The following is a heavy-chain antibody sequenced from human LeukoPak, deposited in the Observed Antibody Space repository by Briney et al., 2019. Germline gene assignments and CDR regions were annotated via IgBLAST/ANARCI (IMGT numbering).Heavy chain of an antibody. CDR2: SSGRSGNT. V-gene: IGHV3-23*01. CDR3: AKRDYDHHYMDV. CDR1: GFTISSSS. J-gene: IGHJ6*03. Sequence: GGSLRLSCAASGFTISSSSMSWVRQAPEKGLEWVSLSSGRSGNTYYADSVKGRFTISRDNSRNTLYLQMNSLRADDTAEYYCAKRDYDHHYMDVWGKGTTVTVSS.